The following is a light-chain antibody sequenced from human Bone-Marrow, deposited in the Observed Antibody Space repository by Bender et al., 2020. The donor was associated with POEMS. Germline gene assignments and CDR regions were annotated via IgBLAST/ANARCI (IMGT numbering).Light chain of an antibody. Sequence: SFAVTQPASVSVSPGQTATISCSGTDLGSKYVCWYQQKSGQSPTLVIYQDNKRPPGLPDRFSGANSGSTATLTIRGTQPMDEADYYCQAWDSYTRVFGAGTRLTVL. V-gene: IGLV3-1*01. J-gene: IGLJ2*01. CDR2: QDN. CDR3: QAWDSYTRV. CDR1: DLGSKY.